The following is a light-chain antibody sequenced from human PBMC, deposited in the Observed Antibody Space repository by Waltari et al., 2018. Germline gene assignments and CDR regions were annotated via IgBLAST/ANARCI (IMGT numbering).Light chain of an antibody. Sequence: QSALTQPASVSGSPGQSITISCAGTSNDVGAYNYFSGYQQHPGKAPKIMIYDVSNRPAEVSNRFPGSKSGNTASLTISGLQAEDEADYYCNSFTRTSTLVFGGGTHLTVL. V-gene: IGLV2-14*03. CDR1: SNDVGAYNY. CDR2: DVS. CDR3: NSFTRTSTLV. J-gene: IGLJ2*01.